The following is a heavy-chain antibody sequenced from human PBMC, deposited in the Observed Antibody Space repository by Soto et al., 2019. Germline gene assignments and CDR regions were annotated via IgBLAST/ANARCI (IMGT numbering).Heavy chain of an antibody. Sequence: QLQLQESGPGLVKPSETLSLTCTVSGGSISSSSYYWGWIRQPPGKGLEWIGSIYYSGSTYYNPSLKSRVTISVDTSKNQFSLKLSSVTAADTAVYYCARPAVSGVKNNYYYYIDVWGKGTTVTVSS. D-gene: IGHD3-10*01. CDR1: GGSISSSSYY. CDR2: IYYSGST. CDR3: ARPAVSGVKNNYYYYIDV. J-gene: IGHJ6*03. V-gene: IGHV4-39*01.